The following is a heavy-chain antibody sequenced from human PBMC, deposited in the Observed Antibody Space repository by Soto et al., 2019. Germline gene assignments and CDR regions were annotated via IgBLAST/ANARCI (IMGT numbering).Heavy chain of an antibody. CDR1: GGSFSGYY. CDR2: IIYSGST. V-gene: IGHV4-34*01. D-gene: IGHD2-21*02. CDR3: ARGGYGGNSGLGHFDY. J-gene: IGHJ4*02. Sequence: QVQLQQWGAGLLKPSETLSLTCAVYGGSFSGYYWSWIRQPPGKGLEWIGEIIYSGSTNYNPSLKSRVTISIDTSKNQFSLKLSSVTAADTAVYYFARGGYGGNSGLGHFDYWGQGTLVNVSS.